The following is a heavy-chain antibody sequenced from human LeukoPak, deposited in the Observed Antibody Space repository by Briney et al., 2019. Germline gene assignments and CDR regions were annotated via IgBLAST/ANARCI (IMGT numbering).Heavy chain of an antibody. Sequence: GGSLRLSCAASGFTVSSNYMSWVRQAPGKGLEWVSVIYSGGSTYYADSVKGRFTISRDNAKNSLYLQMNSLRAEDTAVYYCAGMGATTDFDYWGQGTLVTVSS. CDR3: AGMGATTDFDY. CDR1: GFTVSSNY. D-gene: IGHD1-26*01. V-gene: IGHV3-66*01. J-gene: IGHJ4*02. CDR2: IYSGGST.